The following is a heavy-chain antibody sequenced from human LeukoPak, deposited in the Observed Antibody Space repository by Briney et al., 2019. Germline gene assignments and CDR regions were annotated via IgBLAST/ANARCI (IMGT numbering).Heavy chain of an antibody. V-gene: IGHV3-30-3*01. Sequence: PGGSLRLSCAASGFIFSSYAMHGVRQAPGKGWEWVAVISYEGSNKYYADSVKGRFTISRDNSKNTLYLQMNSRRAEDTAVYYCASWDDYVWGSYRYTKFDYWGQGTLVTVSS. D-gene: IGHD3-16*02. J-gene: IGHJ4*02. CDR2: ISYEGSNK. CDR1: GFIFSSYA. CDR3: ASWDDYVWGSYRYTKFDY.